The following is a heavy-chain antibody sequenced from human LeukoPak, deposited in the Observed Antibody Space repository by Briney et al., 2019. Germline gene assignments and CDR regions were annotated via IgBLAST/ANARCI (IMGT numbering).Heavy chain of an antibody. D-gene: IGHD4-23*01. CDR1: GFMFADHG. V-gene: IGHV3-20*04. CDR3: AKLQIREGYYYYMDV. CDR2: INWNGGST. J-gene: IGHJ6*03. Sequence: PGGSLRLSCAASGFMFADHGMTWVRQVPGKGLEWVSGINWNGGSTGYVDSVKGRFTISRDNSKNTLYLQMNSLRAEDTAVYYCAKLQIREGYYYYMDVWGKGTTVTVSS.